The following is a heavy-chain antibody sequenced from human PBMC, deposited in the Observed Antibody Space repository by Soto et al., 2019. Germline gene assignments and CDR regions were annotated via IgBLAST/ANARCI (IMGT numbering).Heavy chain of an antibody. V-gene: IGHV3-33*01. D-gene: IGHD2-15*01. J-gene: IGHJ4*02. CDR2: IRFDGSNE. Sequence: GGSLRLSCAVPGGIFHGYGMHWVRQAPGKGLEWVAIIRFDGSNEEYADSVKGRFTTSRDNSKNTLYLQMNTLGAEDTAVYYCAREGIGGPVFRGYLDYWGRGTVVTVSS. CDR1: GGIFHGYG. CDR3: AREGIGGPVFRGYLDY.